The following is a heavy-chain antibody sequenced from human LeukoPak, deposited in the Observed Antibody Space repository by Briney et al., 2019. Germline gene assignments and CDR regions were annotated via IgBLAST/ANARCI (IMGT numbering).Heavy chain of an antibody. CDR1: GFTFSSYS. CDR3: ARVKRVVPAAQKYYFDY. J-gene: IGHJ4*02. CDR2: ISSSSSYI. Sequence: GGSLRLSCAASGFTFSSYSMNWVRQAPGKGLEWVSSISSSSSYIYYADSVKGRFTISRDNAKNSLYLQMNSLRAEDTAVYYCARVKRVVPAAQKYYFDYWGQGTLVTVSS. D-gene: IGHD2-2*01. V-gene: IGHV3-21*01.